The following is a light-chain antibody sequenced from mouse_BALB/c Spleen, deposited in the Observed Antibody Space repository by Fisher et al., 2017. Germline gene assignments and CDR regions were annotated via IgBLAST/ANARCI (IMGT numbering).Light chain of an antibody. J-gene: IGKJ2*01. CDR3: QQFTSSPSFT. CDR2: DTS. Sequence: IVLTQTPAIMSASLGEEITLTCSASSSVSYMHWYQQKSGTSPKRWIYDTSKLASGVPARFSGSGSGNSYSLTISSMEGEDAATYYCQQFTSSPSFTFGGGTKLEIK. CDR1: SSVSY. V-gene: IGKV4-59*01.